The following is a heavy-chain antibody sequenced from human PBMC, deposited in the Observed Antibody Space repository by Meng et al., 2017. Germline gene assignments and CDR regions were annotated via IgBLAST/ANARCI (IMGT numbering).Heavy chain of an antibody. Sequence: QGQLGQSGAEVKKPGSSLKVSCKASVYTFTDYYLHWVRQAPGQGLEWMGWINPHSGGTYFAQNFQGRVTLTSDTSISTAYMELSRLRSDDTAMYYCARRVAVAGNTSRVRWFDPWGQGTLVTVSS. J-gene: IGHJ5*02. CDR2: INPHSGGT. D-gene: IGHD6-19*01. CDR1: VYTFTDYY. V-gene: IGHV1-2*02. CDR3: ARRVAVAGNTSRVRWFDP.